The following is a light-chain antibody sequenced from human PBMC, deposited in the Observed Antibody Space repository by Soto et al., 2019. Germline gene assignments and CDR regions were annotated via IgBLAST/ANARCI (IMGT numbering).Light chain of an antibody. V-gene: IGKV1-5*03. CDR2: KAS. CDR1: QSISNW. J-gene: IGKJ4*01. CDR3: QQYNSAPLT. Sequence: DIQMTQSPSTLSASVGDRVTITCRASQSISNWLAWYQQRPGKAPKLLIYKASSLEGGVPSRFSGSGSGTEVTLTISSLQPDDFATYYCQQYNSAPLTFGGGTKVEIK.